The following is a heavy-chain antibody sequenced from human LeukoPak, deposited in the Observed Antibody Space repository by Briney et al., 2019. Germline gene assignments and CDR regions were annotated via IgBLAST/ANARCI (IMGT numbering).Heavy chain of an antibody. CDR3: ARGAVYSSSWYDAFDI. D-gene: IGHD6-13*01. J-gene: IGHJ3*02. CDR1: GGSFSGYY. Sequence: SETLSLTCAVYGGSFSGYYWSWIRQPPGKGLEWIGEINHSGSTNYNPSLKSRVTISVDTSKNQFSLKLSSVTAADTAVYYCARGAVYSSSWYDAFDIWGQGTMVTVSS. CDR2: INHSGST. V-gene: IGHV4-34*01.